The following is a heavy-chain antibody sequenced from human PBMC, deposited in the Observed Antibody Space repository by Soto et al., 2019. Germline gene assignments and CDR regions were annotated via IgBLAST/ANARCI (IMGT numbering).Heavy chain of an antibody. CDR3: ARVFIAARPGYYYYYMDV. V-gene: IGHV4-39*07. D-gene: IGHD6-6*01. CDR2: IHHDGNT. Sequence: SETLSLTCTVSGASVTSSTYYWAWIRQPPGKGLEWIGSIHHDGNTYYNPSLKSRVTISVDTSKNQFSLKLSSVTAADTAVYYCARVFIAARPGYYYYYMDVWGKGTTVTVSS. J-gene: IGHJ6*03. CDR1: GASVTSSTYY.